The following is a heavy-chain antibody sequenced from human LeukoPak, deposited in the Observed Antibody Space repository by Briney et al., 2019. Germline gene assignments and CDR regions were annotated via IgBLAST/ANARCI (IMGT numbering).Heavy chain of an antibody. Sequence: GGSLRLSCAASGFTFSSYAMHWVRQAPGKGLEWVAVISYDGSNKYYADSVKGRFTIFRDNSKNTLYLQMNSLRAEDTAVYYCARDRRYCSSTSCYTYYYYYGMDVWGQGTTVTVSS. CDR3: ARDRRYCSSTSCYTYYYYYGMDV. J-gene: IGHJ6*02. V-gene: IGHV3-30-3*01. D-gene: IGHD2-2*02. CDR1: GFTFSSYA. CDR2: ISYDGSNK.